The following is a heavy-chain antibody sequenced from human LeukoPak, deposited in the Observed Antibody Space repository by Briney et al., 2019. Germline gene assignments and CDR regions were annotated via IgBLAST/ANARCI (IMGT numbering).Heavy chain of an antibody. CDR3: ARGGRNDLRSWFDP. Sequence: GGSLTLSCAASGFSFSTYDMIWIRQAPGKGLEGVSHISSRRSDYRRYAESVRGRFTISRDNAKNSVYLEMNGLTKNDTAVYYCARGGRNDLRSWFDPWGQGTVVTVSS. CDR2: ISSRRSDYR. D-gene: IGHD1-1*01. CDR1: GFSFSTYD. V-gene: IGHV3-11*06. J-gene: IGHJ5*02.